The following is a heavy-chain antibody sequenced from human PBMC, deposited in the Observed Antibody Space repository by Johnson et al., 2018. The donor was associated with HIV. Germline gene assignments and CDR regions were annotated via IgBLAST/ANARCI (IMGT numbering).Heavy chain of an antibody. J-gene: IGHJ3*02. Sequence: VESGGGLVQPGRSLRLSCAASGFTFDDYAMHWVRQVPGKGLEWVSGISWNSGSIGYADSVKGRFTISRDNSKNTLYLQMNSLRAEDTAVYYCARRTVTALFDIWGQGTLVTVSS. CDR2: ISWNSGSI. D-gene: IGHD4-17*01. CDR3: ARRTVTALFDI. V-gene: IGHV3-9*01. CDR1: GFTFDDYA.